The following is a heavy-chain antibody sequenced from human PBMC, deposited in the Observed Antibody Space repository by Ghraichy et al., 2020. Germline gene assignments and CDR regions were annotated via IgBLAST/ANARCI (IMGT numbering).Heavy chain of an antibody. V-gene: IGHV4-34*01. CDR2: INHSGST. J-gene: IGHJ4*02. CDR3: AGLYSSGWSYFFDY. Sequence: SETLSLTCAVYGGSFSGYYWSWIRQPPGKGLEWIGEINHSGSTNYNPSLKSRVTISVDTSKNQFSLKLSSVTAADTAVYYCAGLYSSGWSYFFDYWGQGTLVTTSS. D-gene: IGHD6-19*01. CDR1: GGSFSGYY.